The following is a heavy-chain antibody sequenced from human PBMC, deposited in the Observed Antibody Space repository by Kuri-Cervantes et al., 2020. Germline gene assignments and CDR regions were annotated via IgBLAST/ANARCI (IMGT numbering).Heavy chain of an antibody. D-gene: IGHD1-26*01. V-gene: IGHV3-23*01. CDR1: GFTFSNYV. CDR3: AKDFGGSSI. Sequence: GGSLRLSCAASGFTFSNYVMHWVRQAPGKGLEWVSGISGSGGITYYADSVKGRFTISRDNSKNTLYLQMNSLRAEDTAVYYCAKDFGGSSIWGQGTLVTVSS. CDR2: ISGSGGIT. J-gene: IGHJ4*02.